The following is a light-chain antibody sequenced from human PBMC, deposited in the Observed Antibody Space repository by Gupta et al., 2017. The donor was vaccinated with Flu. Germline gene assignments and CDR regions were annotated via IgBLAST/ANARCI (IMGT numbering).Light chain of an antibody. CDR2: DVT. J-gene: IGLJ1*01. Sequence: QSAPTQPRSVSGSPGQSVTISCTGTSNDVGGYNRVSWYEQRPGKAPKLILYDVTERPSGVPDRFSGSKSGNTASLTISGLQAGDEADYYCSSHAGRVTWVFGTGTTVTVL. CDR3: SSHAGRVTWV. CDR1: SNDVGGYNR. V-gene: IGLV2-11*01.